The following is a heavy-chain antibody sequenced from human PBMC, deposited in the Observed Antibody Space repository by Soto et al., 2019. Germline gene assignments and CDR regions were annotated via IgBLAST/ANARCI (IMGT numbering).Heavy chain of an antibody. CDR2: IIPILGIA. CDR3: ARGLWFGELSGYNCFDP. J-gene: IGHJ5*02. D-gene: IGHD3-10*01. V-gene: IGHV1-69*02. Sequence: QVQLVQSGAEVKKPGSSVKVSCKASGGTFSSYTISWVRQAPGQGLEWMGRIIPILGIANYAQKFQGRVTITADKSTSTAYMELSSLRSEDTAMYYCARGLWFGELSGYNCFDPWGQGTLVTVSS. CDR1: GGTFSSYT.